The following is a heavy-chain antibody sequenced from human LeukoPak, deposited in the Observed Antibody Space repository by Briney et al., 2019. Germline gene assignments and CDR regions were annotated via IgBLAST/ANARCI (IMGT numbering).Heavy chain of an antibody. Sequence: PEASVKVSCKASGYTFTGYYMHWVRQAPGQGLEWMGWINPNSGGTNYAQKFQGRVTMTRDTSISTAYMELSRLRSDDTAVYYCARVLEYSSGWYKRLYFDYWGQGTLVTVSS. J-gene: IGHJ4*02. CDR3: ARVLEYSSGWYKRLYFDY. V-gene: IGHV1-2*02. CDR1: GYTFTGYY. CDR2: INPNSGGT. D-gene: IGHD6-19*01.